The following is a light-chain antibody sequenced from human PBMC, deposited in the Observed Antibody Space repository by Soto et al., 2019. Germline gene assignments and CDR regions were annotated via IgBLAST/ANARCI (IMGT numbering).Light chain of an antibody. Sequence: QSALTQPPSASGSPGQSVTISCTGTSSDVGGYNFVSWYQHHPGKAPKLMIYEVTKRPSGVPDRFSGSKSGNTASLTVSGLQAEDEADYYCSSYADTNNYVFGTGTKLTVL. V-gene: IGLV2-8*01. CDR1: SSDVGGYNF. J-gene: IGLJ1*01. CDR3: SSYADTNNYV. CDR2: EVT.